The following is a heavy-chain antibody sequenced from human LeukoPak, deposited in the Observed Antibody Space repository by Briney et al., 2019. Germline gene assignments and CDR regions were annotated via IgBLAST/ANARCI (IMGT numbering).Heavy chain of an antibody. CDR1: GYSFTSYW. J-gene: IGHJ5*02. D-gene: IGHD2-2*01. Sequence: GESLKISCKGSGYSFTSYWIGWVRQMPGKGLEWMGIIYPGDSDTRYSPSFQGQVTISADKSISTAYLQWSSLKASDTAMYYCARLKGYCSSTSCSEGWFDPWGQGTLVTVSS. CDR3: ARLKGYCSSTSCSEGWFDP. CDR2: IYPGDSDT. V-gene: IGHV5-51*01.